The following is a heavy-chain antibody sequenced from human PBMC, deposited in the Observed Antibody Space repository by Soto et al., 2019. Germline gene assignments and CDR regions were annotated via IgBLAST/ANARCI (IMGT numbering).Heavy chain of an antibody. J-gene: IGHJ6*02. V-gene: IGHV4-39*01. CDR1: GGSISSSSYY. D-gene: IGHD4-17*01. Sequence: SETLSLTCTVSGGSISSSSYYWGWIRQPPGKGLEWIGSIYYSGSTYYNPSLKSRVTISVDTSKNQFSLKLSSVTAADTAGYYCARRYGGYGGNSEARYYYGMDVWGQGTTVTVSS. CDR3: ARRYGGYGGNSEARYYYGMDV. CDR2: IYYSGST.